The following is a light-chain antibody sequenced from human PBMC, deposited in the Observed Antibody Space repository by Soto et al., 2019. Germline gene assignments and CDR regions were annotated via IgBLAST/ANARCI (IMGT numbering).Light chain of an antibody. V-gene: IGLV2-14*01. CDR1: SSDDGGSNY. CDR2: DGR. CDR3: SSSTSSSPYVV. J-gene: IGLJ2*01. Sequence: QSALTQPASVSGSPGKSITISCTGTSSDDGGSNYVSWYQQHPGKAPKLMIYDGRNRPSGVSNRFSGSKSGITDSLTISVLQAEDEADYYCSSSTSSSPYVVFGGGTKLTVL.